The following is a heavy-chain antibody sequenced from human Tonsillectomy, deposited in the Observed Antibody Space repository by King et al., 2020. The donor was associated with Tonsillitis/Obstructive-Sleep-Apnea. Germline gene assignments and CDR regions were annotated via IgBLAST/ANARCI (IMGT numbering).Heavy chain of an antibody. CDR1: GYAFSNYY. V-gene: IGHV1-46*01. Sequence: QLVQSGAEVKKPGASVKVSCKASGYAFSNYYMHWVRQAPGQGLEWMGTINPSGGSTVYAQKFQGRVTMTRDTSTSTVYMELSSLRSEDTAIYYCTRDPRPDFWSGYYFYWGQGTLVTVSS. CDR3: TRDPRPDFWSGYYFY. D-gene: IGHD3-3*01. J-gene: IGHJ4*02. CDR2: INPSGGST.